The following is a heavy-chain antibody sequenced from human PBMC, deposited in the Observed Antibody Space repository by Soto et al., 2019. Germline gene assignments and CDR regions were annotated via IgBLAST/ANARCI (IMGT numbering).Heavy chain of an antibody. J-gene: IGHJ4*02. Sequence: SLTCTVSGGSISSSSFHWGWIRQPPGKGLEWIGSIYYSGSTYYSPSLKGRVTISVDASKNTAYLELNSLISEDTAVYYCATPQDYDGCLDSWGQGTLVTVSS. V-gene: IGHV4-39*01. D-gene: IGHD3-22*01. CDR2: IYYSGST. CDR1: GGSISSSSFH. CDR3: ATPQDYDGCLDS.